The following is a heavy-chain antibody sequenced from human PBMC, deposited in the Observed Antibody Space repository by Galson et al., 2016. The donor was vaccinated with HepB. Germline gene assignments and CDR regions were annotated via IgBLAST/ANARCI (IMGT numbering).Heavy chain of an antibody. CDR3: ASGPPYDRHYVGGFDI. J-gene: IGHJ3*02. CDR1: GFTLNNYG. CDR2: IWFDESVR. V-gene: IGHV3-33*01. Sequence: SLRLSCAASGFTLNNYGMHWVRQAPGKGLEWVAVIWFDESVRKYGDSVKGRFTISRDNSKNTLYLLMTSLSAEDTAVYYCASGPPYDRHYVGGFDIWGRGTMVTVSS. D-gene: IGHD3-16*01.